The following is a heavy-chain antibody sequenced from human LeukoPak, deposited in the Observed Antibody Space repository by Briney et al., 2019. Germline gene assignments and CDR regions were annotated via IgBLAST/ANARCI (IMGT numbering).Heavy chain of an antibody. CDR1: GGSFSGYY. V-gene: IGHV4-34*01. Sequence: PSETLSLTCAVYGGSFSGYYWSWIRQPPGKGLEWIGEINHSGSTNYNPSLKSRVTISVDTSKNQFSLKLSSVTAADTAVYYCARTGLGDYVWGSYRWTNFDYWGQGTLVTVSS. D-gene: IGHD3-16*02. J-gene: IGHJ4*02. CDR3: ARTGLGDYVWGSYRWTNFDY. CDR2: INHSGST.